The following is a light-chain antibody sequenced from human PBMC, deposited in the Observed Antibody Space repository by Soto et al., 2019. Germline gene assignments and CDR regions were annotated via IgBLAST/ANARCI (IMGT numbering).Light chain of an antibody. CDR1: SSDVGGYNY. V-gene: IGLV2-14*01. Sequence: QSVLTQPASVSGSPGQSITISCTGTSSDVGGYNYVSWYQQHPGKAPKLMIFEVSNRPSGVSNRFSGSKSGNTASPTISGLQTEDEAVYYCSSYTSISTLVVFGGGTQLTVL. CDR3: SSYTSISTLVV. CDR2: EVS. J-gene: IGLJ3*02.